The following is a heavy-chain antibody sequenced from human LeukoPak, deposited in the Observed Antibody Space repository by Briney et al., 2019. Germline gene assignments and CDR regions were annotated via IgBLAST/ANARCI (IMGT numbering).Heavy chain of an antibody. J-gene: IGHJ4*02. CDR2: IKQDGSEK. CDR3: ARGTVHLEGRNDY. V-gene: IGHV3-7*03. Sequence: GGALRLSCAASVFTFSSYWMNWVRQAPGKGLEGVANIKQDGSEKYYVDSVKGRFTISRDNAENSLYLQMNSLRAEDTAVYYCARGTVHLEGRNDYWGQGTLVTVSS. CDR1: VFTFSSYW. D-gene: IGHD2-15*01.